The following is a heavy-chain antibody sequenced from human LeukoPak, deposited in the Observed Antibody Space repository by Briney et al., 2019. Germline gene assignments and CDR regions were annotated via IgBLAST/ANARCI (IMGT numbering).Heavy chain of an antibody. CDR2: ISAYNGNT. CDR1: GYTFTSYG. J-gene: IGHJ4*02. V-gene: IGHV1-18*01. Sequence: ASVKVSCKASGYTFTSYGISWVRQAPGQGLEWMGWISAYNGNTIYAQKFQGRVTMTEDTSTDTAYMELSSLRSEDTAVYYCATDTSGPLSLDYWGQGTLVTVSS. CDR3: ATDTSGPLSLDY. D-gene: IGHD3-16*02.